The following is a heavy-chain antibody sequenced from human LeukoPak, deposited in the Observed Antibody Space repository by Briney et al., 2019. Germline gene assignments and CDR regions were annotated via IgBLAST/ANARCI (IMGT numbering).Heavy chain of an antibody. CDR1: GHSLTSYW. V-gene: IGHV5-10-1*01. D-gene: IGHD1-7*01. Sequence: GESLKISCKGSGHSLTSYWINWVRQMPGKGLEWMGRIDPSDSYTNYSPSFQGHVTISADKSISTAYLQWSSLKASDTAMYYCARSLTGTTISYYFDYWGQGTVVTVSS. CDR2: IDPSDSYT. CDR3: ARSLTGTTISYYFDY. J-gene: IGHJ4*02.